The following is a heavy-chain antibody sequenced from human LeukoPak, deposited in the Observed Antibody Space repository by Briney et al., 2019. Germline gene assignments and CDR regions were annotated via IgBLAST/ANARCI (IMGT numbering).Heavy chain of an antibody. J-gene: IGHJ4*02. CDR2: INSDGSST. CDR3: AILGRGSNFDY. D-gene: IGHD3-10*01. Sequence: PGGSLRLSCAASGFTFSTYWMHWVRQAPGKGLVWVSRINSDGSSTGYADSVKGRFTISRDNAKNTLYLQMNSLRAEDTAVYYCAILGRGSNFDYWGQGTLVTVS. CDR1: GFTFSTYW. V-gene: IGHV3-74*01.